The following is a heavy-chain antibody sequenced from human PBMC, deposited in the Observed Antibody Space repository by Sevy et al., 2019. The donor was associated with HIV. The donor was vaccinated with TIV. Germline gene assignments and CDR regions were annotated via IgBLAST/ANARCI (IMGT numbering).Heavy chain of an antibody. D-gene: IGHD1-26*01. CDR1: GFTFSSYA. V-gene: IGHV3-23*01. Sequence: GGSLRLSCAASGFTFSSYAMSWVRQAPGKGLEWVSAISGSGGSTYYADSVKGRFTISRDNSKNTLYLQMNSLRAEETAEYYCAKATGGSYLFAYYYYGMDVWGQVTTVTVSS. CDR2: ISGSGGST. CDR3: AKATGGSYLFAYYYYGMDV. J-gene: IGHJ6*02.